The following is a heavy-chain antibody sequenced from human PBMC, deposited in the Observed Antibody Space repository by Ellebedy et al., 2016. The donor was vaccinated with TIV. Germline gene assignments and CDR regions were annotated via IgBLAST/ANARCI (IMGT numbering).Heavy chain of an antibody. CDR2: IGGSGGDT. Sequence: GGSLRLSXVVSGFTFNSYAMGWVRQAPGKGLEWVSSIGGSGGDTHYADFVKGRFSISRDNSKNTLSLQMNILRADDTAVYYCAREDYYDSYGYFVYWGQGTLVTVSS. J-gene: IGHJ4*02. CDR3: AREDYYDSYGYFVY. V-gene: IGHV3-23*01. CDR1: GFTFNSYA. D-gene: IGHD3-22*01.